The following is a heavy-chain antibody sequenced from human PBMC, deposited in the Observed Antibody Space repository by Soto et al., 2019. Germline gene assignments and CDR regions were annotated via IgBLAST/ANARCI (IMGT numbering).Heavy chain of an antibody. V-gene: IGHV4-30-4*01. J-gene: IGHJ5*02. D-gene: IGHD2-2*01. CDR1: GGPFSRGGYY. Sequence: SETLSLTCTVSGGPFSRGGYYWSWIRQHPGKGLECIGYIFYTGSTYYNPTLKSRVTISVGRSKNQFSLKLSSVTAADTAVYYCARVPDRWGQGTLVTVSS. CDR2: IFYTGST. CDR3: ARVPDR.